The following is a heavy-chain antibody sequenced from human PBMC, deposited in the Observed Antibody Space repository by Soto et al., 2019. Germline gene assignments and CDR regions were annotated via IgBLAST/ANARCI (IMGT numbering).Heavy chain of an antibody. CDR3: ASLEWESTGDADY. CDR1: GFTFGSYW. D-gene: IGHD3-3*01. CDR2: IKRDGSEK. Sequence: EVQLVESGGGLVQPGGSLRLSCAASGFTFGSYWMSWVRQAPGKGLEWVANIKRDGSEKYYVDSVKGRFTISRDNAKNTLYLQMHSLRADDAAVYYCASLEWESTGDADYWGQGTLVTVSS. V-gene: IGHV3-7*03. J-gene: IGHJ4*02.